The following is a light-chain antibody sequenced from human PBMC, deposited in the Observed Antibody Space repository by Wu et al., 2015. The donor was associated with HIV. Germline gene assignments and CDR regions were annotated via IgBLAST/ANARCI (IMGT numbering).Light chain of an antibody. J-gene: IGKJ4*01. CDR2: DTS. CDR1: QTVGNSY. Sequence: EIVLTQSPDTLSLSPGERATLSCRASQTVGNSYSAWYQQKPGQAPRLLIFDTSNRAIGIPDRFSGSGSGTDFTLTISSLEPEDFAVYYCQQRSNWPPFTFGGGTKVEIK. V-gene: IGKV3-11*01. CDR3: QQRSNWPPFT.